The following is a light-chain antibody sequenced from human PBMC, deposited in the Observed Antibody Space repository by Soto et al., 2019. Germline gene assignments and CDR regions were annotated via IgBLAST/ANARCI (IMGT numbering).Light chain of an antibody. CDR3: QQYGRSASSIT. J-gene: IGKJ3*01. CDR2: KAS. Sequence: DIQMTQSPSTLSASVGDRVTITCRASQSISSWLAWYQQKPGKAPKLLIYKASSLESGVPSRFSGSGSGTEFTLTISSLQPDDFATYYCQQYGRSASSITFGPGTKVEIK. V-gene: IGKV1-5*03. CDR1: QSISSW.